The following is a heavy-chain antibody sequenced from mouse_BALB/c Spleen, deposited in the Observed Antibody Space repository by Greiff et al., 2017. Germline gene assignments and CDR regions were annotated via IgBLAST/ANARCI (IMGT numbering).Heavy chain of an antibody. D-gene: IGHD2-3*01. V-gene: IGHV1S56*01. J-gene: IGHJ3*01. CDR3: ARAGWLLQFAY. CDR2: IYPGDGST. CDR1: GYTFTSYY. Sequence: QVQLQQSGPELVKPGASVKMSCKASGYTFTSYYIHWVKQRPGQGLEWIGWIYPGDGSTKYNEKFKGKTTLTADKSSSTAYMLLSSLTSEDSAIYFCARAGWLLQFAYWGQGTLVTVSA.